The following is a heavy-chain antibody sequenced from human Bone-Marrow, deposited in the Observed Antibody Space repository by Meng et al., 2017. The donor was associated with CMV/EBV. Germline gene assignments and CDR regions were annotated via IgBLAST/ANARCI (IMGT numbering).Heavy chain of an antibody. V-gene: IGHV3-7*04. CDR3: VRGSGHTVDY. CDR2: IKQDGSEK. Sequence: GGSLRLSCAASGFTFSRYWMSWVRQAPGKGLEWMANIKQDGSEKYYVDSVKGRFTISRDNAKNSLYLQMNSLRAEDTAVYYCVRGSGHTVDYWGQGALVTVSS. J-gene: IGHJ4*02. CDR1: GFTFSRYW.